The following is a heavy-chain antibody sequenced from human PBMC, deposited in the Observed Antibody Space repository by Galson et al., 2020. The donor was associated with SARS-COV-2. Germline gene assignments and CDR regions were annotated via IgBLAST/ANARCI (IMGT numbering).Heavy chain of an antibody. CDR2: IYYSGST. CDR1: GDSISSGGYY. Sequence: SETLSLTCTVSGDSISSGGYYWSWIRQHPGKGLEWIGYIYYSGSTYYNPSLKSRVTISVDTPKNQFSLKLNSVTAADTAVYYCVRDRSGYGDFDDWGQGTLVTVSS. CDR3: VRDRSGYGDFDD. V-gene: IGHV4-31*03. D-gene: IGHD5-12*01. J-gene: IGHJ4*02.